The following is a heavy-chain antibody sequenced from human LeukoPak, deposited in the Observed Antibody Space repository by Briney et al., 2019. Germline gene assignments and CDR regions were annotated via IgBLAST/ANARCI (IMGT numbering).Heavy chain of an antibody. D-gene: IGHD5-18*01. CDR2: IIPIFGTA. CDR3: ASPRDTAMVTGFDY. Sequence: ASVKVSCKASGGTFSSYAISWVRQAPGQGLEWMGGIIPIFGTANYAQKFQGRVTITADESTSTAYMELSSLRSEDTAVYYCASPRDTAMVTGFDYGGQGTLVTVS. V-gene: IGHV1-69*13. J-gene: IGHJ4*02. CDR1: GGTFSSYA.